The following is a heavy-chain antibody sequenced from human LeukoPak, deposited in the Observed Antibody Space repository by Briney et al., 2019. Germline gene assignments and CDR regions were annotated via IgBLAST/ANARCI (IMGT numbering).Heavy chain of an antibody. CDR3: AELGITKIGGV. D-gene: IGHD3-10*02. J-gene: IGHJ6*04. CDR1: GFTFSSYE. Sequence: GGSLRLSCAASGFTFSSYEMNWVRQAPGKGLEWVSYISSSGSTIYYADSVKGRFTISRDNAKNSLYLQMNSLGAEDTAVYYCAELGITKIGGVWGKGTTVTISS. V-gene: IGHV3-48*03. CDR2: ISSSGSTI.